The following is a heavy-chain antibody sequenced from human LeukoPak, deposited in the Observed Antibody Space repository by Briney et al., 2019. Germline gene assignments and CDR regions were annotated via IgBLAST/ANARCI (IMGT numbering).Heavy chain of an antibody. CDR2: INPDSGGT. D-gene: IGHD4-11*01. CDR1: GYIFTTYG. J-gene: IGHJ6*03. V-gene: IGHV1-2*02. CDR3: ASGYSDYADYYNYYMDV. Sequence: ASVKVSCKASGYIFTTYGVSWVRQAPGQGLEWMGWINPDSGGTNYAQKFQGRVTMTRDTSITTAYMELSRLRSDDTAAYYCASGYSDYADYYNYYMDVWGKGTTVTVSS.